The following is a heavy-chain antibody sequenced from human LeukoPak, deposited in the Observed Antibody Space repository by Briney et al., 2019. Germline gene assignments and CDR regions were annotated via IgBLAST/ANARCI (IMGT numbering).Heavy chain of an antibody. CDR2: INHSGST. Sequence: SETLSLTCAVYGGSFSGYYWSWIRQPPGKGLEWIGEINHSGSTNYNPSLKSRVTISVDTSKNQFSLKLSSVTAADTAVYYCARGGYGGYADNWFDPWGQRTLVTVSS. V-gene: IGHV4-34*01. D-gene: IGHD5-12*01. CDR1: GGSFSGYY. CDR3: ARGGYGGYADNWFDP. J-gene: IGHJ5*02.